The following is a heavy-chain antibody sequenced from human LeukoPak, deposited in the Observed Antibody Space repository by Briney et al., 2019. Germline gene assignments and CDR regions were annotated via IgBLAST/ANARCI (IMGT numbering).Heavy chain of an antibody. Sequence: SETLSLTCTVSGGSISSSSYYWGWIRQPPGKGLEWIGSIYYSGSTYYNPSLKSRVTISVETSKNQFSLKLRSVTAADTAVYYCARYYYDSSGYSSSDYWGQGTLVTVSS. J-gene: IGHJ4*02. D-gene: IGHD3-22*01. CDR2: IYYSGST. CDR3: ARYYYDSSGYSSSDY. CDR1: GGSISSSSYY. V-gene: IGHV4-39*01.